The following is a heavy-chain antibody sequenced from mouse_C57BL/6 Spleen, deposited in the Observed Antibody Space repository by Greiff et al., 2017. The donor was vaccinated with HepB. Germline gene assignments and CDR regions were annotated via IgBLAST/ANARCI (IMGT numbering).Heavy chain of an antibody. Sequence: QVQLQQPGAELVKPGASVKLSCKASGYTFTSYWMHWVKQRPGRGLEWIGRIDPNSGGTKYNEKFKSKATLTVDKPSSTAYMQLSSLTSEDSAVYYCARSTTEAAQIDYDRWYFDVWGTGTTVTVSS. CDR1: GYTFTSYW. CDR3: ARSTTEAAQIDYDRWYFDV. J-gene: IGHJ1*03. V-gene: IGHV1-72*01. D-gene: IGHD2-4*01. CDR2: IDPNSGGT.